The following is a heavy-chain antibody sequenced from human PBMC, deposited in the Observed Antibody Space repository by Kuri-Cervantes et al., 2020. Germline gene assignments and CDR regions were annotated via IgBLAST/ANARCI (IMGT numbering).Heavy chain of an antibody. V-gene: IGHV1-58*02. CDR1: GFTFTNSI. CDR2: IVVGSGYT. D-gene: IGHD3-16*02. CDR3: AADFDYQGVIRFYYYMHV. Sequence: SVKVSCKASGFTFTNSIIQWVRQSRGQRLEWMGWIVVGSGYTKFAQEFQERVTITREMSTNTAYLELSSLRSEDTAVYYCAADFDYQGVIRFYYYMHVWGTGTTVTVSS. J-gene: IGHJ6*03.